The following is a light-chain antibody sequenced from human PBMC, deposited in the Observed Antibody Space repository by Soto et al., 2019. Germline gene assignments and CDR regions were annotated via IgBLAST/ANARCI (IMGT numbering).Light chain of an antibody. V-gene: IGKV1-5*01. CDR2: DAS. CDR3: QESDTYPLT. CDR1: QCIGTW. Sequence: DIQMNPSPPTLSASVGDRVNLTCRASQCIGTWLAWYQHRPGKAPSLLIYDASTLRSGVPSRFSGSGSGTEFTLTISSLQADDFATYSCQESDTYPLTSGQGTRLEI. J-gene: IGKJ5*01.